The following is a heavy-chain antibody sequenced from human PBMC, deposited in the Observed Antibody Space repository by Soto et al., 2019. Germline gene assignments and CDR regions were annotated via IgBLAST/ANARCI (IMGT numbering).Heavy chain of an antibody. D-gene: IGHD6-13*01. V-gene: IGHV3-53*01. CDR1: GFTVSSNY. CDR3: AAQRGSSSWPGGYYYYGMDV. CDR2: IYSGGST. Sequence: GGSLRLSCAASGFTVSSNYMSWVRQAPGKGLEWVSVIYSGGSTYYADSVKGRLTISRDNSKNTLYLQMNSLRAEDTAVYYCAAQRGSSSWPGGYYYYGMDVWGQGTTVTVSS. J-gene: IGHJ6*02.